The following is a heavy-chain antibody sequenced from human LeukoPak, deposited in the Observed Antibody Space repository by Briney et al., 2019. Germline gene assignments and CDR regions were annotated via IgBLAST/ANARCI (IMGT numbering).Heavy chain of an antibody. CDR2: INPNSGGT. CDR1: GYTFTGYY. CDR3: ARDSRLVGAKETFDY. Sequence: ASVKVSCKASGYTFTGYYMHWVRQAPGQGLEWMGRINPNSGGTNYAQKFQGRVTMTRDTSISTAYMELSRLRSVDTAVYYCARDSRLVGAKETFDYWGQGTLVTVSS. V-gene: IGHV1-2*06. D-gene: IGHD1-26*01. J-gene: IGHJ4*02.